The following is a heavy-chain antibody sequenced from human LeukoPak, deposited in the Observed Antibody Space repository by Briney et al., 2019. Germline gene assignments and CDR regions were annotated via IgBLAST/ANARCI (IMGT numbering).Heavy chain of an antibody. CDR3: ARDYAFDI. V-gene: IGHV4-59*01. CDR1: GDSISSYY. Sequence: SETLSLTCTVSGDSISSYYWSWIRQPPGKGLEWIGYIYYTGSTNYNPSLKSRVTISVDTSKNQFFLKLSSVTAADTAVYYCARDYAFDIWGQGTMVTVSS. J-gene: IGHJ3*02. CDR2: IYYTGST.